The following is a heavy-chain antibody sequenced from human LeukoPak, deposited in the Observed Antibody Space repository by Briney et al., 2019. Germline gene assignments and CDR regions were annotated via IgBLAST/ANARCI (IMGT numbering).Heavy chain of an antibody. CDR1: GGTFSIYA. Sequence: SVKVSCKASGGTFSIYAISWVRQAPGQGLEWMGRIIPILGIANYAQKFQGRVTITADKSTSTAYMELSSLRSEDTAVYYCARRDSRSYYYDYWGQGTLVTVSS. V-gene: IGHV1-69*04. CDR3: ARRDSRSYYYDY. J-gene: IGHJ4*02. CDR2: IIPILGIA. D-gene: IGHD6-6*01.